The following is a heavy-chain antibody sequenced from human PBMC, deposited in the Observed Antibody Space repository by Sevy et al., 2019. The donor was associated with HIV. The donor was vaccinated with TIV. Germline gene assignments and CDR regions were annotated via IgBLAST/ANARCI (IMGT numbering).Heavy chain of an antibody. J-gene: IGHJ5*01. CDR2: ISSSSGTI. Sequence: GGSLRLSCAASGITFSAYSMNWVRQAPGKGLEWVSYISSSSGTIYYADSVKGQFTISRDNAKSSLYLQMNGLRAEDTAVYHCARAGGDCYSKNECWFVSWGQGTLVTVSS. D-gene: IGHD2-21*01. CDR1: GITFSAYS. V-gene: IGHV3-48*01. CDR3: ARAGGDCYSKNECWFVS.